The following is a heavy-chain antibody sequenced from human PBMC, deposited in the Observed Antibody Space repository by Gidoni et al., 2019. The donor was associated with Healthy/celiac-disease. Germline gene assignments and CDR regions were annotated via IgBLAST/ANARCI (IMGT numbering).Heavy chain of an antibody. J-gene: IGHJ4*02. CDR1: GFTFSSYA. CDR2: ISGSGGST. Sequence: EVQLLASGGGLVQPGGSLRRSCAASGFTFSSYAMSWGRQAPGKGLEWVSAISGSGGSTYYADSVKGRFTISRDNSKNTLYLQMNSLRAEDTAVYYCAKQLRFLEWLPIYFDYWGQGTLVTVSS. CDR3: AKQLRFLEWLPIYFDY. D-gene: IGHD3-3*01. V-gene: IGHV3-23*01.